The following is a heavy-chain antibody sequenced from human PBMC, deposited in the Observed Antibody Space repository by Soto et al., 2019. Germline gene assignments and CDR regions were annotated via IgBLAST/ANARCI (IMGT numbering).Heavy chain of an antibody. CDR3: AREGSRPYYYYGMDV. J-gene: IGHJ6*02. CDR1: GYSFTTYG. D-gene: IGHD2-15*01. V-gene: IGHV1-18*01. CDR2: ISTYNGDT. Sequence: GASVKVSCKDSGYSFTTYGISWVRQAPGQGLEWMGWISTYNGDTDYAQNLQGRVTMTTDTSTTTAYMELRGLRSDDTAVYYCAREGSRPYYYYGMDVWGQGTTVTVSS.